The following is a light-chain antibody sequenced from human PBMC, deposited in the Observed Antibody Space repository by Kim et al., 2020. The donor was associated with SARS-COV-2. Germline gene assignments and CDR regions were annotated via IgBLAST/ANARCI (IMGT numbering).Light chain of an antibody. Sequence: GQKFTISSSGSSSNIGNNYLSWYQQLPGTAPKLLIYDNNKRPSGIPDRFSGSKSGTSATLGITGLQTGDEADYYCGTWDSSLSAVVFGGGTQLTVL. J-gene: IGLJ2*01. CDR2: DNN. V-gene: IGLV1-51*01. CDR1: SSNIGNNY. CDR3: GTWDSSLSAVV.